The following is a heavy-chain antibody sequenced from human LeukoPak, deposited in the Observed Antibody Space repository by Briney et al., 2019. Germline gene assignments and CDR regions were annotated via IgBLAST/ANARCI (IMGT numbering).Heavy chain of an antibody. CDR3: ARTLVLDCSGGSCYGFDI. Sequence: SETLSLTCTVSGGSISSSRYYGGWIRQPPGKGLEWIGSLYYSGNTYYNPSLKSRVTISVDTSKNQFSLKLSSVTAADTAVYYCARTLVLDCSGGSCYGFDIWGQGTMVTVSS. J-gene: IGHJ3*02. CDR2: LYYSGNT. D-gene: IGHD2-15*01. V-gene: IGHV4-39*07. CDR1: GGSISSSRYY.